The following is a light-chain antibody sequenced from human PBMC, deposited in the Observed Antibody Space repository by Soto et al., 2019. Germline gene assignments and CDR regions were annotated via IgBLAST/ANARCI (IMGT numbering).Light chain of an antibody. V-gene: IGLV2-14*01. Sequence: QSALTQPASVSGSPGQSITISCTGTSSDVGGYNYVSRYQQHPGNAPKLIIYEVSNRRSGVSNRFSGSKSGNTASLTISGLQAEDEAYYYCSSYTTTNSLGVFGGGTKLTVL. J-gene: IGLJ3*02. CDR3: SSYTTTNSLGV. CDR2: EVS. CDR1: SSDVGGYNY.